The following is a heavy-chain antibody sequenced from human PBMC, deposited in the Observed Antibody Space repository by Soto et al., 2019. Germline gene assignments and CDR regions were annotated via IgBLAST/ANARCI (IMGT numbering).Heavy chain of an antibody. D-gene: IGHD1-26*01. Sequence: QVQLVQSGAEVKKPGASVKDSCKASGYTFTSYDINWVRQATGQGLEWMGWMNPNSGYTAYAQKFQSRVTMTRNTSISTVYMKLSSLRPEDTVVYYCAREREGSGFHPWGQGTLVTVSS. CDR3: AREREGSGFHP. V-gene: IGHV1-8*01. CDR2: MNPNSGYT. CDR1: GYTFTSYD. J-gene: IGHJ5*02.